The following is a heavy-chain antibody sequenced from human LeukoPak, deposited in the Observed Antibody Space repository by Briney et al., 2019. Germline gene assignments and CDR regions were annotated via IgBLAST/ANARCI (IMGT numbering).Heavy chain of an antibody. CDR3: ARGLSPGN. Sequence: GGSLRLSCIASGFNFSYYAMHWVRQAPGKGLAWVALIWFDGSNKYYEDSVRGRFTISRDNAKNTLHLQMNSLRAEDTAVYYCARGLSPGNWGQGTLVTVSS. D-gene: IGHD1-26*01. V-gene: IGHV3-33*01. CDR2: IWFDGSNK. J-gene: IGHJ4*02. CDR1: GFNFSYYA.